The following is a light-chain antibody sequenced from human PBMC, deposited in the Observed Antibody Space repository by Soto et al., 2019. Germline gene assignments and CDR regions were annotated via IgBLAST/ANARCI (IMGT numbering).Light chain of an antibody. V-gene: IGLV2-14*01. CDR2: EVT. CDR1: SSDVGAYDH. Sequence: QSVLTQPASVTGSPGQSITISCTGTSSDVGAYDHVSWYQQYPGTAPKLILYEVTNRPSGVSDRLSGSKSGNTGSLTISGLQRGDEADYFCSSYTIRRCWVFGGGIKLTVL. J-gene: IGLJ3*02. CDR3: SSYTIRRCWV.